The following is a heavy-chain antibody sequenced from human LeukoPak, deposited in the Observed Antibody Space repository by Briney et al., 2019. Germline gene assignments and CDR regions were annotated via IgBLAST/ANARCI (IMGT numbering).Heavy chain of an antibody. D-gene: IGHD3-10*01. CDR2: IKQDGSGK. CDR1: GFTFNTYW. Sequence: GGSLRLSCAASGFTFNTYWMHWVRQAPGKGLEWVANIKQDGSGKYYVDSVKGRFTISRDNAKNSLYLQMNSPRAEDTAVYYCARDLRRDFYYAMDVWGQGTTVTVSS. CDR3: ARDLRRDFYYAMDV. J-gene: IGHJ6*01. V-gene: IGHV3-7*01.